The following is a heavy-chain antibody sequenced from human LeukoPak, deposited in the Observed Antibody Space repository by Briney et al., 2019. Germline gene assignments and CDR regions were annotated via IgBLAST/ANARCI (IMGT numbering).Heavy chain of an antibody. J-gene: IGHJ4*02. CDR2: IWYDGSNK. D-gene: IGHD1-26*01. CDR3: ARDARVGATPGRFDY. V-gene: IGHV3-33*01. CDR1: GFIFSSYG. Sequence: GGSLRLSCTASGFIFSSYGMHWVRQAPGKGLEWVTIIWYDGSNKYYADSVKGRFTTTRDNSKNTLYLQMNSLRAEDTAVYYWARDARVGATPGRFDYWGQGTLVTVSS.